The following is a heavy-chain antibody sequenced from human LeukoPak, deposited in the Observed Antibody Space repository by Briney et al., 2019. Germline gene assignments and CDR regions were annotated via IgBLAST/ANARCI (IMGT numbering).Heavy chain of an antibody. D-gene: IGHD3-9*01. CDR2: INHSGST. CDR3: AYWLSTVEWFDP. Sequence: PSETLSLTCAVYGGSFSGYYWSWIRQPPGKGLEWIGEINHSGSTNYNPSLKSRVTISIDTSKNQFSLKLNSVTAADTAVYYCAYWLSTVEWFDPWGQGTLVTVSS. J-gene: IGHJ5*02. CDR1: GGSFSGYY. V-gene: IGHV4-34*01.